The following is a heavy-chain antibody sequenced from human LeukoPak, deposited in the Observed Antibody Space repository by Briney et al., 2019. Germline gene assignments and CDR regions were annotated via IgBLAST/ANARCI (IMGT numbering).Heavy chain of an antibody. CDR3: AKCGLTAILGY. V-gene: IGHV3-23*01. Sequence: GVSLRLSCAASGFTFSSNAMSWVRQAPGKGLEWVSAISGSGGSTYYADSVKGRFTISRDNSKNTLYLQMNSLRAEDAAVYYCAKCGLTAILGYWGQGTLVTVSS. D-gene: IGHD2-21*02. CDR2: ISGSGGST. CDR1: GFTFSSNA. J-gene: IGHJ4*02.